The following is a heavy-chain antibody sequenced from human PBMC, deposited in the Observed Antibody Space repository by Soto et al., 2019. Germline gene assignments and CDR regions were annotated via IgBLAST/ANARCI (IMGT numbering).Heavy chain of an antibody. CDR2: ITHSGST. D-gene: IGHD6-13*01. CDR3: ARGVPQQLARPFDF. Sequence: QVQLQQWGAGLLKPSETLSLTCAVYVGSLSGYHWSWIRQPPGKGLKWIGEITHSGSTTYNPSLKSRVTISLDTSKNQFSLRLTSVTDADTAVYYCARGVPQQLARPFDFWGQGTLVTVSS. CDR1: VGSLSGYH. V-gene: IGHV4-34*01. J-gene: IGHJ4*02.